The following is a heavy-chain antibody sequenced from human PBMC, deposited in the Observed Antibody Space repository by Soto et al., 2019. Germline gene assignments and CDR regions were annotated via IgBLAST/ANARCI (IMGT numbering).Heavy chain of an antibody. CDR2: IYYSGST. CDR3: ARVKGYGGNPSDY. Sequence: SETLSLTCTVSGGSISSYYWSWIRQPPGKGLEWIGYIYYSGSTNYNPSLKSRVTISVDTSKNQFSLKLSSVTAADTAVYYCARVKGYGGNPSDYWGQGTRVTVSS. V-gene: IGHV4-59*01. J-gene: IGHJ4*02. CDR1: GGSISSYY. D-gene: IGHD4-17*01.